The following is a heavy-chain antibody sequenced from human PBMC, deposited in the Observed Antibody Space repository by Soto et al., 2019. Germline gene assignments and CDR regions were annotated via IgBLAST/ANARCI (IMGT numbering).Heavy chain of an antibody. J-gene: IGHJ6*02. Sequence: SDTLSLTCTVSGVSSGSYDLIWIRQPPGRGLEWIGCVYYSDGTNYNPSLKSRVTMSMDKSNNQFSLRLSSVTAADTAVYYCARTESSSWSFFYYGMDVWGQGTKVTVSS. V-gene: IGHV4-59*01. CDR2: VYYSDGT. D-gene: IGHD6-13*01. CDR3: ARTESSSWSFFYYGMDV. CDR1: GVSSGSYD.